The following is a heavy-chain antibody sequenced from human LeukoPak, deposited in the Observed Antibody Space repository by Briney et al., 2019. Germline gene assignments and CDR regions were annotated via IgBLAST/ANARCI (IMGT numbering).Heavy chain of an antibody. CDR1: GFTFSRLA. CDR2: ISASGP. D-gene: IGHD6-19*01. V-gene: IGHV3-23*01. CDR3: ARKTGYSTGWYNY. J-gene: IGHJ4*02. Sequence: GGSLRLSCAASGFTFSRLAMTWVRQAPGKGLEWVSTISASGPYYADAVRGRFTISRDNSRNTLYLQMNSLRAEDTAVYSCARKTGYSTGWYNYWGQGTLVTVSS.